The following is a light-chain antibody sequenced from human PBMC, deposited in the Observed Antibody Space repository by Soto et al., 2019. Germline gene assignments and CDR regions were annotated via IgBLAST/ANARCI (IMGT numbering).Light chain of an antibody. Sequence: EIVLTQSPGTLSLSPGERATFSCRASQSVNSDYLAWYQQRPGLAPRLLIYGTSNRATGIPDRFSGSGSGTDFTLTINTLEPVDFAVYYCQRYGSSPLYAFGQGTKLEIK. V-gene: IGKV3-20*01. CDR1: QSVNSDY. CDR3: QRYGSSPLYA. J-gene: IGKJ2*01. CDR2: GTS.